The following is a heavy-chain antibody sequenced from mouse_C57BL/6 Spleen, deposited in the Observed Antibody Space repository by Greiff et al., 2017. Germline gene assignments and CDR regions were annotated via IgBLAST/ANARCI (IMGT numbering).Heavy chain of an antibody. J-gene: IGHJ2*01. D-gene: IGHD2-13*01. CDR2: INPYNGGT. CDR1: GYTFTDYY. CDR3: ARGLGDYYFDY. Sequence: VQLQQSGPVLVKPGASVKMSCKASGYTFTDYYMNWVKQSHGKSLEWIGVINPYNGGTSYNQKFKGKATLTVDKSSSTAYMELNSLTSEDSAVYYCARGLGDYYFDYWGQVTTLTVSS. V-gene: IGHV1-19*01.